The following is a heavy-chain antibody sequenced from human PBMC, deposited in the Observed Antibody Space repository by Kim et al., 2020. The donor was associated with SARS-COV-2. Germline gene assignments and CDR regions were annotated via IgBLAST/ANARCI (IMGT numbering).Heavy chain of an antibody. CDR1: GDSISSYY. D-gene: IGHD2-15*01. CDR2: ISYSGNT. V-gene: IGHV4-59*13. CDR3: ATSNGGKRAPFDH. J-gene: IGHJ4*02. Sequence: SETLSLTCTVSGDSISSYYWSWIRQPPGEGLEWIGDISYSGNTNYNPSLNSRLTISLDTSKNQFSLKLSSVTAADTAIFYCATSNGGKRAPFDHWGQGALVTVSS.